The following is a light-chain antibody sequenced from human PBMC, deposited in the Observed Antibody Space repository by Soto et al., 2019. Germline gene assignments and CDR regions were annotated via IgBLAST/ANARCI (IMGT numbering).Light chain of an antibody. CDR3: QVWDSGSDHLV. V-gene: IGLV2-8*01. J-gene: IGLJ2*01. CDR1: SSDIGAYNY. Sequence: QSALTQPPSASGSPGQSVTISCTGSSSDIGAYNYVSWYQQRPGQVPKLIIYEVTKRPSGVPDRFSGSKSGNTASLTVSGLQADDEADYYCQVWDSGSDHLVFGGGTKLTVL. CDR2: EVT.